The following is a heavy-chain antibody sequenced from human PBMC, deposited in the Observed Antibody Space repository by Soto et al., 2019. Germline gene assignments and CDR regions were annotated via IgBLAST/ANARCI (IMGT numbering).Heavy chain of an antibody. V-gene: IGHV1-2*04. CDR3: AREGIMVLGRYFDY. CDR1: GYTFSGYY. Sequence: QVQLVESGAEVKKPGASVKVSCKASGYTFSGYYIHWIRQAPGQGLEWMGYINPKSGDTKYAQKFQGWVTMTSDTSISTAYMELSSQRFDDTAVYYCAREGIMVLGRYFDYWGQGTLVIVSS. J-gene: IGHJ4*02. CDR2: INPKSGDT. D-gene: IGHD3-10*01.